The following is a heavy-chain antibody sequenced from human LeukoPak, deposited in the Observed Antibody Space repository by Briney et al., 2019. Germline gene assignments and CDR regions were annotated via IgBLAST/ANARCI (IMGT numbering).Heavy chain of an antibody. CDR2: INHSGST. J-gene: IGHJ3*02. CDR1: GGSISSYY. Sequence: SETLSLTCTVSGGSISSYYWSWIRQPPGKGLEWIGEINHSGSTNYNPSLKSRVTISVDTSKNQFSLKLSSVTAADTAVYYCARVFPALDAFDIWGQGTMVTVSS. D-gene: IGHD3-9*01. CDR3: ARVFPALDAFDI. V-gene: IGHV4-34*01.